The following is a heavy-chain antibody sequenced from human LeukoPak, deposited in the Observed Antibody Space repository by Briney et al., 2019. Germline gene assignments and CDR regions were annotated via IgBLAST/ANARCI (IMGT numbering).Heavy chain of an antibody. D-gene: IGHD4-17*01. V-gene: IGHV3-11*01. CDR2: ISRTGNTI. CDR3: ARDLGSSTVTTAFDY. J-gene: IGHJ4*02. CDR1: GFIFNDYY. Sequence: GGSLGLSCTASGFIFNDYYMSWIRQTPGKGLEWLSYISRTGNTIYYRDSVKGRFTISRDNANNQLHLQMDNLRAEDTAVYFCARDLGSSTVTTAFDYWGQGTLVTVSS.